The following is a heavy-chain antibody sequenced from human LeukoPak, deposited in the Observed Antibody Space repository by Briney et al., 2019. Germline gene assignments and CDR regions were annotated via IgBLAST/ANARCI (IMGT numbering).Heavy chain of an antibody. J-gene: IGHJ4*02. V-gene: IGHV4-34*01. Sequence: PSETLSLTCAVYGGSFSGYYWSWIRQPPGKGLEWIGEINHSGSTNYNPSLKSRVTISVDTSKNQFSLKLSSVTAADTAVYYCARWAGGYSYGRSDYWGQGTLVTVSS. CDR1: GGSFSGYY. CDR3: ARWAGGYSYGRSDY. CDR2: INHSGST. D-gene: IGHD5-18*01.